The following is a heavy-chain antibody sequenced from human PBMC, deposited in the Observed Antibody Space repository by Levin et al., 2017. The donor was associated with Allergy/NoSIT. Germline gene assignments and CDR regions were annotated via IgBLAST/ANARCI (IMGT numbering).Heavy chain of an antibody. Sequence: PGGSLRLSCVVSGFAFEDFAMHWVRQAPGKGLEWVSGVSWNSGTIAYADSVKGRFTVSRGNAKNSLYLQMDSLRTEDTAFYYCADGRYYDVWSGYFRFWSQGSLVTVSS. V-gene: IGHV3-9*01. J-gene: IGHJ4*02. CDR3: ADGRYYDVWSGYFRF. CDR1: GFAFEDFA. D-gene: IGHD3-3*01. CDR2: VSWNSGTI.